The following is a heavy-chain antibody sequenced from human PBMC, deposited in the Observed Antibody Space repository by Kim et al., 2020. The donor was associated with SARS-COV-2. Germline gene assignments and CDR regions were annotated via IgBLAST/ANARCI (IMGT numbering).Heavy chain of an antibody. CDR2: TFYTGGT. J-gene: IGHJ1*01. D-gene: IGHD3-10*01. CDR1: GDSITSGAYF. Sequence: SETLSLTCAASGDSITSGAYFWTWLRQHPGKGLEWIGYTFYTGGTYYNPSLESRVYISVDTSKNQFSLTLTAVTAADTALYYCARATDFGSGAGYF. V-gene: IGHV4-31*11. CDR3: ARATDFGSGAGYF.